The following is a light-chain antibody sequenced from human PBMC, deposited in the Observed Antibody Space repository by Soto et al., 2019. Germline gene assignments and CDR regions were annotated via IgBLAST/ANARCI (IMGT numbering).Light chain of an antibody. CDR3: CSYAGSHTWV. J-gene: IGLJ1*01. CDR2: EVS. CDR1: SSDLETYNR. Sequence: QSALTQPRSVSGSPGQSVTISCPGTSSDLETYNRVSWYQQPPGTAPKLLIYEVSNRPSGVPDRFSGSKSGNTASLTISGLQAEDEADYYCCSYAGSHTWVFGTGTKLTVL. V-gene: IGLV2-18*02.